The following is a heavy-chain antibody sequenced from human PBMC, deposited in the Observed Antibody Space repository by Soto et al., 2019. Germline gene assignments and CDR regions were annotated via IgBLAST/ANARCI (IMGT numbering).Heavy chain of an antibody. Sequence: GASVKVSCKASGYTFTSYYMHWVRQAPGEGLEWMGIINPRSCSTSYAKKFQGRVTMTRDTSTSTVYMELSSLRSEDTAVYYCARDFRRGYCSGGSCPIMDVCGKGTTDTVSS. CDR3: ARDFRRGYCSGGSCPIMDV. CDR1: GYTFTSYY. D-gene: IGHD2-15*01. V-gene: IGHV1-46*03. CDR2: INPRSCST. J-gene: IGHJ6*04.